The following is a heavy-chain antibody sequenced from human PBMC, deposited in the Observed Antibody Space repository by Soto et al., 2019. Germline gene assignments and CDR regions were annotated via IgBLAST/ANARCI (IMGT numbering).Heavy chain of an antibody. CDR2: ISYDGNNK. CDR1: GFTYSTYT. D-gene: IGHD4-17*01. V-gene: IGHV3-30-3*01. Sequence: HPGGSLRLSCAASGFTYSTYTMHWVRQAPGKGLEWVAVISYDGNNKFYADSVKGRFTISRDSTKQTLYLQMNSLRPDDTAVYYCARLPWADDGGIIDPWGQGTLVTVSS. J-gene: IGHJ5*02. CDR3: ARLPWADDGGIIDP.